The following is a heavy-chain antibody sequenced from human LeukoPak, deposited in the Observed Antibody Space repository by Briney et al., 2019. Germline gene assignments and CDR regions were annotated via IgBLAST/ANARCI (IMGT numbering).Heavy chain of an antibody. Sequence: GASAKVSCKASGYTFTSYYMHWVRQAPGQGLEWMGIINPSGGSTSYAQKFQGRVTMTRDTSTSTVYMELSSLRSEDTAVYYCARDSSTMGVQYFDWSFLDWFDPWGQGTLVTVSS. D-gene: IGHD3-9*01. J-gene: IGHJ5*02. V-gene: IGHV1-46*01. CDR1: GYTFTSYY. CDR3: ARDSSTMGVQYFDWSFLDWFDP. CDR2: INPSGGST.